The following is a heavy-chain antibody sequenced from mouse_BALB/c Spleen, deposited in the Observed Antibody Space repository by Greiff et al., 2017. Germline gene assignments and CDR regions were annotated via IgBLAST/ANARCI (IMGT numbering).Heavy chain of an antibody. CDR2: IDPENGNT. D-gene: IGHD2-2*01. J-gene: IGHJ2*01. CDR1: GFNIKDYY. V-gene: IGHV14-1*02. CDR3: AGEGYPYYFDY. Sequence: VQLQQSGAELVRPGALVKLSCKASGFNIKDYYMHWVKQRPEQGLEWIGWIDPENGNTIYDPKFQGKASITADTSSNTAYLQLSSLTSEDTAVYYCAGEGYPYYFDYWGQGTTLTVSS.